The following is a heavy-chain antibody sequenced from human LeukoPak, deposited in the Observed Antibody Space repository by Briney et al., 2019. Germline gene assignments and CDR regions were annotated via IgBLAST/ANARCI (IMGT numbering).Heavy chain of an antibody. D-gene: IGHD3-22*01. J-gene: IGHJ6*03. CDR2: ISSSGSTI. V-gene: IGHV3-48*03. Sequence: GGSLRLSCAASGFTFSSYEMNWVRQAPGQGLEWVSYISSSGSTIYYADSVKGRFTISRDNSKNTLYLQMNSLRAEDTAVYYCARVSMISHMDVWGKGTTVTISS. CDR1: GFTFSSYE. CDR3: ARVSMISHMDV.